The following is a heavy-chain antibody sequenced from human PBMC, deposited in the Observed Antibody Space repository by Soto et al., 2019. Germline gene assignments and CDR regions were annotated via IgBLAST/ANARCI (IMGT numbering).Heavy chain of an antibody. CDR1: GFTFNTYS. CDR2: ISSSSSYI. CDR3: ARDPSSSSWYGRSFDY. Sequence: GGSLRLSCATSGFTFNTYSMNWVRQAPGKGLEWVSYISSSSSYIYYADSLKGRFTISRDNAKNSLFLQMNSLRVEDTAVYYCARDPSSSSWYGRSFDYWGRGTLVTVSS. D-gene: IGHD6-13*01. J-gene: IGHJ4*02. V-gene: IGHV3-21*01.